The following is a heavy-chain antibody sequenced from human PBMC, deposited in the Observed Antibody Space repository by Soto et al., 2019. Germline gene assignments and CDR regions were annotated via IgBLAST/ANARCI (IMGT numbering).Heavy chain of an antibody. J-gene: IGHJ6*02. D-gene: IGHD2-2*01. CDR3: ARDPGYCSSTRCYEGVPEYGMDV. CDR1: GDTFSSYA. Sequence: GASVKVSCKASGDTFSSYAISWVRQAPGQGLEWMGGIIPICGTANYAQKFQGRVTMTADESTSTAYMELSSLRSEDTAVYYCARDPGYCSSTRCYEGVPEYGMDVWGQGTTVTVSS. CDR2: IIPICGTA. V-gene: IGHV1-69*13.